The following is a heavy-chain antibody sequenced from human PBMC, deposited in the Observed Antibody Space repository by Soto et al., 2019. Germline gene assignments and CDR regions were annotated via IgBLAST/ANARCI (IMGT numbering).Heavy chain of an antibody. J-gene: IGHJ4*02. D-gene: IGHD3-22*01. V-gene: IGHV4-31*03. Sequence: LSLTCTVSGGSISSGGYYWSWIRQHPGKGLEWIGYIYYSGSTYYNPSLKSRVTILVDTSKNQFSLKLSSVTAADTAVYYCARALRDYYDSSGRFDYWGQGTLVTVSS. CDR2: IYYSGST. CDR1: GGSISSGGYY. CDR3: ARALRDYYDSSGRFDY.